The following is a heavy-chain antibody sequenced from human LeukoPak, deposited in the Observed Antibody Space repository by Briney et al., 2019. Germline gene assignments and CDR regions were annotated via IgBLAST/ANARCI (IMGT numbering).Heavy chain of an antibody. CDR3: ARDRLGGSGSYYKY. D-gene: IGHD3-10*01. CDR2: ISAYNANA. Sequence: ASVKVSCKASGYTLTGYYIHWVRQAPGQGLEWMGWISAYNANANYAQKFQGRVTMTTDTSTSTAYMELRSLRSDDTAVYYCARDRLGGSGSYYKYWGQGTLVTVSS. CDR1: GYTLTGYY. J-gene: IGHJ4*02. V-gene: IGHV1-18*04.